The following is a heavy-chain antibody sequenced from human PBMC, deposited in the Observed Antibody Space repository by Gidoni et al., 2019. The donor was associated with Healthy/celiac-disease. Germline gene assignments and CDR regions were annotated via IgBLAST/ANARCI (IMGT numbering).Heavy chain of an antibody. CDR3: ARNSQGGNYYDSTDAFDI. CDR1: GLNFSSYG. CDR2: IWYDGSNK. J-gene: IGHJ3*02. V-gene: IGHV3-33*01. D-gene: IGHD3-22*01. Sequence: QVQLVESGGGVVQPGRSLRLACAAYGLNFSSYGLRWVRQAPGKGLEWVAVIWYDGSNKYYADSVKGRFTISRDNSKNTLYLQMNSLRAEDTAVYYCARNSQGGNYYDSTDAFDIWGQGTMVTVSS.